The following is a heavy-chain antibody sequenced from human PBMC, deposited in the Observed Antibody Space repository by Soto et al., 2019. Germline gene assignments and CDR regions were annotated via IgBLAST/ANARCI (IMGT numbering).Heavy chain of an antibody. D-gene: IGHD1-26*01. V-gene: IGHV3-23*01. Sequence: EVQLLESGGGLVQPGGSLRLSCAASGFTFSSYAMRWVRQAPVKGLEWVSAISGSGGSTYYADSVKGRFTISRDNSKNPLYLQMNRLIAEDTGVYYCARRGSGSYYDYWGQGTLVTVSS. J-gene: IGHJ4*02. CDR3: ARRGSGSYYDY. CDR1: GFTFSSYA. CDR2: ISGSGGST.